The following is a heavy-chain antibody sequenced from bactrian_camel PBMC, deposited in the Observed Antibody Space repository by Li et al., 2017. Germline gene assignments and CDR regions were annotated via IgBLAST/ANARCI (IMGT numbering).Heavy chain of an antibody. V-gene: IGHV3S1*01. Sequence: HVQLVESGGGSVQAGGSLRLSCAASGLTYSSYCMGWFRQAPGKEREGVAAMYTGFGGGNIYYDDSVKGRFTISQDNSKNTLFLQMNVLRPEDTAMYYCATECLGFRGQYKGWSQGTQVTVS. CDR1: GLTYSSYC. J-gene: IGHJ4*01. CDR3: ATECLGFRGQYKG. D-gene: IGHD1*01. CDR2: MYTGFGGGNI.